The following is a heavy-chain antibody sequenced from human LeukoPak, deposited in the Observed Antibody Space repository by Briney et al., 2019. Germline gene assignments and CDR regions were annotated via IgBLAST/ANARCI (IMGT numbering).Heavy chain of an antibody. J-gene: IGHJ4*02. Sequence: PGGSLRLSCAASGFTFSSYAMHWVRQAPGKGLEYVSAISSNGGSTYYANSVKGRFTISRDNSKNTLYLQMGSLRAEDMAVYYCATIGYALARWGQGTLVTVSS. D-gene: IGHD5-12*01. CDR1: GFTFSSYA. CDR2: ISSNGGST. V-gene: IGHV3-64*01. CDR3: ATIGYALAR.